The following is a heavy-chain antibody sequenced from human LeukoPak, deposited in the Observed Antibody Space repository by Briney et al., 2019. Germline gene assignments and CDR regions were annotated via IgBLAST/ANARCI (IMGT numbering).Heavy chain of an antibody. J-gene: IGHJ3*02. Sequence: PGGSLRLSCAASGFTFSSYWMSWVRQAPGKGLEWVSGISWNSGNIGYADSVKGRFTISRDNAKNSLNLQMNSLRAEDMALYYCAKDETPGTSGAFDIWGQGTMVTVSS. CDR2: ISWNSGNI. D-gene: IGHD1-14*01. CDR1: GFTFSSYW. V-gene: IGHV3-9*03. CDR3: AKDETPGTSGAFDI.